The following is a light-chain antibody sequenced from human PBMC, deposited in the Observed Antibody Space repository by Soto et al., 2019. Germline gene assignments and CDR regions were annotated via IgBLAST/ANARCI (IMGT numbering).Light chain of an antibody. CDR3: GAWDTSLRAVV. CDR1: SSNIGKNY. Sequence: QSVLTQPPSVSAAPGQKAIISCSGNSSNIGKNYVFWYQQFPGTAPKLLIYDNYKRPSGIPDRFSVSKSGASATLAITGLHTGDEADYYCGAWDTSLRAVVFGGGTKVTVL. V-gene: IGLV1-51*01. CDR2: DNY. J-gene: IGLJ2*01.